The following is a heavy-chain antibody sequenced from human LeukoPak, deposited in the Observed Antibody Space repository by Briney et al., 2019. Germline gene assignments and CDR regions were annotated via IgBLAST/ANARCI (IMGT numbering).Heavy chain of an antibody. D-gene: IGHD4-4*01. V-gene: IGHV4-34*01. CDR3: ARGTTYTTVTTYYFDY. CDR1: GGSFRGYY. CDR2: INHSGST. J-gene: IGHJ4*02. Sequence: SETLSLTCAIYGGSFRGYYWSWIRQPPGKGLEWIGEINHSGSTNYNPSLKSRVTISVDTSKNQSSLKLSSVTAADTAVYYCARGTTYTTVTTYYFDYWGQGTLVTVSS.